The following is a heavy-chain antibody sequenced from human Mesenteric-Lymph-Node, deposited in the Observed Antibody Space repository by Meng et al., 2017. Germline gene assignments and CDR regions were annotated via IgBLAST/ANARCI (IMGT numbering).Heavy chain of an antibody. CDR2: IWYEGINK. CDR3: ARGSMVRGVKSAFFDP. V-gene: IGHV3-33*01. CDR1: GFTFSNYG. J-gene: IGHJ5*02. Sequence: QVQLVESGGGVVQPGRSLRLSGAASGFTFSNYGMHWVRQAPGKGLEWVAVIWYEGINKDYADSVKGRFTISRDNSKNTLYLQMNSLRAEDTAVYYCARGSMVRGVKSAFFDPWGQGTLVTVSS. D-gene: IGHD3-10*01.